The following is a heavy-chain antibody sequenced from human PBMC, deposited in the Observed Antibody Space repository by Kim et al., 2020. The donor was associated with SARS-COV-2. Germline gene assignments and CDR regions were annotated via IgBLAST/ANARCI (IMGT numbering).Heavy chain of an antibody. CDR1: GFTFNTFA. CDR3: AKDQDIVVKAVPGGDY. V-gene: IGHV3-23*01. CDR2: ISGDGDST. Sequence: GGSLRLSCAASGFTFNTFAMRWVRQGPGKGLEWVSAISGDGDSTYYADSVKGRFTISRDNSKNTLYLQMNSLRAEDTAVYYCAKDQDIVVKAVPGGDYWGQGTLVTVSS. J-gene: IGHJ4*02. D-gene: IGHD2-2*01.